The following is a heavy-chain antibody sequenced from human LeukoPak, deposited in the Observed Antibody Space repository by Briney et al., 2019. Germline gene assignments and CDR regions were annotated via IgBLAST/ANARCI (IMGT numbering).Heavy chain of an antibody. J-gene: IGHJ4*02. D-gene: IGHD3-10*01. V-gene: IGHV3-30*04. Sequence: GRSLRLSCAASGFTFSSYAMHWVRQAPGKGLEWVAVISFDGSNKYYADSVKGRFTISRDNSKNSLYLQMSSLRAEDTAVYYCARDPRGSEYSHFDSWGQGTLVTVSS. CDR3: ARDPRGSEYSHFDS. CDR1: GFTFSSYA. CDR2: ISFDGSNK.